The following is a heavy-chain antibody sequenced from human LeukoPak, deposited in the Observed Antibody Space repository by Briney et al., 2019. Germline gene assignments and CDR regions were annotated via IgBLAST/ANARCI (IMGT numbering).Heavy chain of an antibody. CDR3: AKDRSGNSYGHFDY. V-gene: IGHV3-43D*04. Sequence: GGSLRLTCAASGFTFDDYAMHWVRQAPGKGLEWVSLISWGGGSTYYAGSVKGRFTISRDNSKNSLYLHMNSLRAEDTALYYCAKDRSGNSYGHFDYWGQGALVTVSS. CDR1: GFTFDDYA. D-gene: IGHD3-10*01. J-gene: IGHJ4*02. CDR2: ISWGGGST.